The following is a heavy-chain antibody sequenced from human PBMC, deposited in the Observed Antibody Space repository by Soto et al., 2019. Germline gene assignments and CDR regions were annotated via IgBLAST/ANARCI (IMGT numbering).Heavy chain of an antibody. CDR1: GGSISSGGYY. V-gene: IGHV4-31*03. J-gene: IGHJ4*02. CDR3: ARESSIFGSAYYFDY. D-gene: IGHD3-3*01. CDR2: IYYSGST. Sequence: QVQLQESGPGLVKPSQNLSLTCTVSGGSISSGGYYWSWIRQHPGKGLEWLGYIYYSGSTYYNPSLKSRVTISVDTSKNQFSLKLSSVTAADTAVYYCARESSIFGSAYYFDYWGQGTLVTVSS.